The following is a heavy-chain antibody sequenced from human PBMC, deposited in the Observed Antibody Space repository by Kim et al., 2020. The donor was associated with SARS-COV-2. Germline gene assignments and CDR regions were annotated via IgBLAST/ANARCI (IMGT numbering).Heavy chain of an antibody. CDR3: AREIYSNYGDNWFDP. CDR1: GYTFTSYA. V-gene: IGHV7-4-1*02. Sequence: ASVKVSCKASGYTFTSYAMNWVRPAPGQGLEWMGWINTNPGNPTYAQGFTGRFVFSLDTSVSTAYLQISSLKAEDTAVYYCAREIYSNYGDNWFDPWGQGTLVTVSS. J-gene: IGHJ5*02. CDR2: INTNPGNP. D-gene: IGHD4-4*01.